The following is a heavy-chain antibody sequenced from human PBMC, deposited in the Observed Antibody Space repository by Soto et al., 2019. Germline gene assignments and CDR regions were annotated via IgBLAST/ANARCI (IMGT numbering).Heavy chain of an antibody. CDR3: ARSAYSSGWYFDL. CDR2: IYYSGST. Sequence: QVQLQESGPGLVKPSETLSLTCTVSGGSMSSYYWNWIRQPPGKRLEWIGYIYYSGSTNYNPSLKSRVTISVDPSKNQCSLKLSAVTAADTAVYYCARSAYSSGWYFDLWGRCALVTVSS. D-gene: IGHD5-18*01. J-gene: IGHJ2*01. CDR1: GGSMSSYY. V-gene: IGHV4-59*01.